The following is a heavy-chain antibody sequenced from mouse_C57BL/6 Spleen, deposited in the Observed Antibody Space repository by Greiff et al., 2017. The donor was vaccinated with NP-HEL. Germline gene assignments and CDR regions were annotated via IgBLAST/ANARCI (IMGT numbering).Heavy chain of an antibody. J-gene: IGHJ1*03. V-gene: IGHV10-3*01. CDR2: IRSKSSNYAT. Sequence: EVQLVESGGGLVQPKGSLKLSCAASGFTFNTYAMHWVRQAPGQGLEWVARIRSKSSNYATYYADSVKDRFTISRDASQSMLYLQMNNQMTENTAMYYGVGGEASTTVVATEYFDVWGTGTTVTVSS. CDR3: VGGEASTTVVATEYFDV. D-gene: IGHD1-1*01. CDR1: GFTFNTYA.